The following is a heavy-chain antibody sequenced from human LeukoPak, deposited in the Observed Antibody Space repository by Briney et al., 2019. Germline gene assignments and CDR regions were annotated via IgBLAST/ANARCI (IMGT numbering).Heavy chain of an antibody. CDR1: GGSISSYY. V-gene: IGHV4-59*01. J-gene: IGHJ3*02. Sequence: SETLSLTCTVSGGSISSYYWSWIRQPPGKGLEWIGYIYYSGSTNCNPSLKSRVTISVDTSRNQFSLKLSSVTAADTAVYYCARGRHYYDSSGYYDAFDIWGQGTMVTVSS. D-gene: IGHD3-22*01. CDR3: ARGRHYYDSSGYYDAFDI. CDR2: IYYSGST.